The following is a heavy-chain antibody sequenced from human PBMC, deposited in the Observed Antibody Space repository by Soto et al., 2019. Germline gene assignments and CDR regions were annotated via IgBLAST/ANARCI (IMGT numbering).Heavy chain of an antibody. V-gene: IGHV4-30-2*01. CDR2: MYQSGSS. CDR1: GGSISSGGYS. J-gene: IGHJ6*01. CDR3: ARAHYYYGMDV. Sequence: TSETLSLTCGVAGGSISSGGYSWNRIRQPPGKGLEWIGYMYQSGSSYYNPSLKSRVTISIDRSKNQFSLKLSSVTAADTAMYYCARAHYYYGMDVWGQGTTVTVSS.